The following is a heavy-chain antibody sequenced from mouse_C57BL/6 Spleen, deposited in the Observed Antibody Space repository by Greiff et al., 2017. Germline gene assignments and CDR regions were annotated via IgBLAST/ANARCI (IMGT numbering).Heavy chain of an antibody. CDR1: GFSLTSYG. J-gene: IGHJ4*01. CDR3: ARNAEQLRLRAMDY. V-gene: IGHV2-2*01. Sequence: VQLQQSGPGLVQPSQCLSITCTVSGFSLTSYGVHWVRQSPGKGLEWLGVIWSGGSTDYYAAFISRLSISKDNTKSQVFYKKSSLQADDTTIYYCARNAEQLRLRAMDYWGQGTSVTVSS. D-gene: IGHD3-2*02. CDR2: IWSGGST.